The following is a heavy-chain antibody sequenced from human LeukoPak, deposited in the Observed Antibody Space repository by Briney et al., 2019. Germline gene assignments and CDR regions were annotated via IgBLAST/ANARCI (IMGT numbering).Heavy chain of an antibody. Sequence: SSETLSLTCTVSGGSISSGNCYWSWIRQPAGKGLEWIGRIYTSGSTNYNPSLKSRVTISVDTSKNQFSLKLRSVTAADTAVYYCARVDQWLDYYFDYWGQGTLVTVSS. CDR3: ARVDQWLDYYFDY. D-gene: IGHD6-19*01. CDR2: IYTSGST. V-gene: IGHV4-61*02. J-gene: IGHJ4*02. CDR1: GGSISSGNCY.